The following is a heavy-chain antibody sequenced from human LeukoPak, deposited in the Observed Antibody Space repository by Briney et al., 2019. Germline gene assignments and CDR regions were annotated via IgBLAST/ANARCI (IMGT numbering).Heavy chain of an antibody. CDR2: IYYSGST. D-gene: IGHD4-11*01. V-gene: IGHV4-59*12. Sequence: PSETLSLTCTVSGGSISSYYWSWIRQPPGKGLEWIGYIYYSGSTKYNPSLKSRVTMSVDTSKNQFSLNLHSVTAADTAIYYCARDHYSNYGNWFDPWGQGTLVTVSS. CDR1: GGSISSYY. CDR3: ARDHYSNYGNWFDP. J-gene: IGHJ5*02.